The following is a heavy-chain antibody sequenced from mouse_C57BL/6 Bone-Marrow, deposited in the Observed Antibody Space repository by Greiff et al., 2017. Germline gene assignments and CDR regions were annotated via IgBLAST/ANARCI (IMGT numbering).Heavy chain of an antibody. Sequence: QVQLQQPGAELVMPGASVKLSCKASGYTFTSYWMHWVKQRPGQGLEWIGEIDPSDSYTNYNPKFKGKSILTVDKSSSTAYMQLNSLTSEDSAVYDCSLYYGSSHYWGQGTTLTVSS. CDR1: GYTFTSYW. CDR2: IDPSDSYT. D-gene: IGHD1-1*01. J-gene: IGHJ2*01. V-gene: IGHV1-69*01. CDR3: SLYYGSSHY.